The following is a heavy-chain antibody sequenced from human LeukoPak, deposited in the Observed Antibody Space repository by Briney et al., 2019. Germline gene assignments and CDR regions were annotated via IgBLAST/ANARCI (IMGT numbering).Heavy chain of an antibody. Sequence: PSQTLSFTCAVSGGSISRGGYSWSWIRQPPGKGLEWIGYFYYSGSTYYNPSLKSRVTISLDTSKNQLSLKLSSVTAADTAVYYCARESHYHGSGTGWFDPWGQGTLVTVSS. V-gene: IGHV4-30-4*07. D-gene: IGHD3-10*01. CDR1: GGSISRGGYS. CDR2: FYYSGST. J-gene: IGHJ5*02. CDR3: ARESHYHGSGTGWFDP.